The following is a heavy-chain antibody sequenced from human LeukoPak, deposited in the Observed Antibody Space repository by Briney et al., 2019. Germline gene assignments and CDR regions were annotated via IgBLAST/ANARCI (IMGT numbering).Heavy chain of an antibody. V-gene: IGHV4-61*02. CDR3: ARDPNYCSSTSCYEWDYYMDV. CDR2: IYTSGST. Sequence: KSSETLSLTCTVSGGSISSGSYYWSWIRQPAGKGLEWIGRIYTSGSTNYNPSLRSRVTISVDTSKNQFSLKLSSVTAADTAVYYCARDPNYCSSTSCYEWDYYMDVWGKGTTVTVSS. D-gene: IGHD2-2*01. CDR1: GGSISSGSYY. J-gene: IGHJ6*03.